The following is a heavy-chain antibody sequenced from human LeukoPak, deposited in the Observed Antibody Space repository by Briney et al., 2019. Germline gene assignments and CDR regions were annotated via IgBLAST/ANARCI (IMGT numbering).Heavy chain of an antibody. CDR3: ARDSSGYPDY. V-gene: IGHV1-2*02. Sequence: ASVKVSSKASGYTFTGYFIHWVRQAPGQGLEWLGWINPNSGGTNYAQKFQGRVTMTRDTSISTAYMDLSSLRYDDTAVYYCARDSSGYPDYWGQGTLVTVSS. J-gene: IGHJ4*02. CDR2: INPNSGGT. CDR1: GYTFTGYF. D-gene: IGHD5-12*01.